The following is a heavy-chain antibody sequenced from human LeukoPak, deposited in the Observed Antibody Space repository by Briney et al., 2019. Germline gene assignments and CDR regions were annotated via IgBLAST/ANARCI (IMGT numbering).Heavy chain of an antibody. CDR2: IKQDGSEK. CDR3: ARDHGEPYFDY. D-gene: IGHD3-10*01. V-gene: IGHV3-7*01. CDR1: GFTFSSYA. Sequence: GGSLRLSCAASGFTFSSYAMSWVRQAPGKGLEWVANIKQDGSEKYYVDSVKGRFTISRDNAKNSLYLQMNSLRAEDTAVYYCARDHGEPYFDYWGQGTLVTVSS. J-gene: IGHJ4*02.